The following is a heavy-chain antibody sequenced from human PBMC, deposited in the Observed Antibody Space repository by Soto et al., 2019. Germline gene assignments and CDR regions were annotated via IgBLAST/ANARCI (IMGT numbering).Heavy chain of an antibody. V-gene: IGHV3-30-3*01. CDR2: ISYDGSNK. J-gene: IGHJ3*02. CDR3: ARSMIVPGSAFDI. CDR1: GFTFSSYA. D-gene: IGHD3-22*01. Sequence: GGSLRLSCAASGFTFSSYAMHWVRQAPGKGLEWVAVISYDGSNKYYADSVKGRFTISRDNSKNTLYLQMNSLRAEDTAVYYCARSMIVPGSAFDIWGQGTMVTVS.